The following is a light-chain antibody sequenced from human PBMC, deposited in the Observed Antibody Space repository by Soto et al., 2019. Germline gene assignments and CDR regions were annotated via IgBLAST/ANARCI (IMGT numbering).Light chain of an antibody. Sequence: DIQMTQSPSSLSASVGDRVTITCRASKSISSYLDWYQQKPGKAPKLLIYAASSLQSGVPSRFSGSGSGTDFPLTISSLQPEDFANYYCQQSYTTPRTFGQGTKVEIK. J-gene: IGKJ1*01. CDR1: KSISSY. CDR3: QQSYTTPRT. CDR2: AAS. V-gene: IGKV1-39*01.